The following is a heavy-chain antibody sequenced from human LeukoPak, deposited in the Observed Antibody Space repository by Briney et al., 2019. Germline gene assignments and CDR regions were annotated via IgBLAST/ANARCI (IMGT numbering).Heavy chain of an antibody. CDR1: GYSISSSYY. CDR2: IYHSGST. V-gene: IGHV4-38-2*01. D-gene: IGHD3-10*01. Sequence: ASETLSLTCAVSGYSISSSYYWGWIRQPPGKGLEWIGNIYHSGSTYYNPSLKSRVTISVDTSKNQFSLKLSSVTAADTAVYYCARVFWAYGSGRVAFDIWGQGTMVTVSS. CDR3: ARVFWAYGSGRVAFDI. J-gene: IGHJ3*02.